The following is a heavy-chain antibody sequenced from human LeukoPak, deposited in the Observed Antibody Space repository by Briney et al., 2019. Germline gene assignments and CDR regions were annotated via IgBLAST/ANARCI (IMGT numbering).Heavy chain of an antibody. V-gene: IGHV3-11*01. CDR3: ARVNYYDSSGSEQFDY. Sequence: GGSLRLSCAASGFTFSDYYMSWIRQAPGKGLEWVSYISSSGSTIYYADSVKGRFTISRDNAKNSLYLQMNSLRAEDTAVYYCARVNYYDSSGSEQFDYWGQGTLVTVSS. CDR1: GFTFSDYY. CDR2: ISSSGSTI. J-gene: IGHJ4*02. D-gene: IGHD3-22*01.